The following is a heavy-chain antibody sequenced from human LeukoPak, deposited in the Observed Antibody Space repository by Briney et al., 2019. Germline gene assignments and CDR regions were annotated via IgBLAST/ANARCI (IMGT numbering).Heavy chain of an antibody. V-gene: IGHV1-2*02. CDR2: INPNSGGT. CDR1: GYTFTGYY. CDR3: ASSIKVGGHLWFGEVFDY. J-gene: IGHJ4*02. D-gene: IGHD3-10*01. Sequence: GASVKVSCKASGYTFTGYYMHWVRQAPGQGLEWMGWINPNSGGTNYAQKFQGRVTMTRDTSISTAYMELSRLRSDDTAVYYCASSIKVGGHLWFGEVFDYWGQGTLVTVSS.